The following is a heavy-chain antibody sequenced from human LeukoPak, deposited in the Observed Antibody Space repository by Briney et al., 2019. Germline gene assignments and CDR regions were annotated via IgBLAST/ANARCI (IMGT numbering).Heavy chain of an antibody. CDR2: ISSSGSTI. V-gene: IGHV3-11*01. J-gene: IGHJ6*03. D-gene: IGHD2-2*01. CDR3: AREDIVVVPAAMDYYYYYMDV. CDR1: GFTFSDYY. Sequence: GGSLRLSCAASGFTFSDYYMSWIRQAPGKGLEWVSYISSSGSTIYYADSVKGRFTISRDNAKNSLYLQMNSLRAEDTAVYYCAREDIVVVPAAMDYYYYYMDVWGKGTTVTVSS.